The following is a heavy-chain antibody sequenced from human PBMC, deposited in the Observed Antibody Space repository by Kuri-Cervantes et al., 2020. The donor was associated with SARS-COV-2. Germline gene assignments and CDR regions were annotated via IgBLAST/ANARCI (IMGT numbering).Heavy chain of an antibody. CDR3: ARPLPGPVDY. D-gene: IGHD4-17*01. Sequence: SETLSLTCAVYGGSFSGYYWSWIRQPPGKGLEWIGEINHSGSTNYNPSLKSRVTISVDTSKNQFSLKLSSVTAADTAVYYCARPLPGPVDYWGQGTPVTVSS. CDR2: INHSGST. V-gene: IGHV4-34*01. J-gene: IGHJ4*02. CDR1: GGSFSGYY.